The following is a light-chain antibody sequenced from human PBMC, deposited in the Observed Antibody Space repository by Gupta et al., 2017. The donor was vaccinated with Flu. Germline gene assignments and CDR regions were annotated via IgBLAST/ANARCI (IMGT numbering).Light chain of an antibody. CDR2: DAS. J-gene: IGKJ2*01. CDR1: QSVSTY. CDR3: QKRSNWPPST. V-gene: IGKV3-11*01. Sequence: EIELTQSPATLSLSPGERATLSCRASQSVSTYLAWYQKKPGQAPRLLIYDASNRDTGIPARFSGSGCGTDFTLTISSREPEDFAVYYCQKRSNWPPSTFGQGTKLDIK.